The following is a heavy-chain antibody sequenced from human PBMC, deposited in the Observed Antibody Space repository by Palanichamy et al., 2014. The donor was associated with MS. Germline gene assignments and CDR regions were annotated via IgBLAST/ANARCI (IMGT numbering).Heavy chain of an antibody. J-gene: IGHJ5*02. Sequence: QLQLQESGPGLVKPSETLSLTCTVSGVSVSSSTFYWGWIRQPPGKGLEWIGTISDRGSTYYNPSLNSRVTISLDTSTNQLSLKLSSVTAADTAVYYCARRGIPEKYSWKLFWFDPWGQGTLVTVSS. V-gene: IGHV4-39*01. CDR2: ISDRGST. D-gene: IGHD1-1*01. CDR1: GVSVSSSTFY. CDR3: ARRGIPEKYSWKLFWFDP.